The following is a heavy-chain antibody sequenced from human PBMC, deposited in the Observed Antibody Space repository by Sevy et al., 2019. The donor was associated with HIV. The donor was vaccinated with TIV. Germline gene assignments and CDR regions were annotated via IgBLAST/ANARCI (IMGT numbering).Heavy chain of an antibody. CDR3: ARRGSGSYYANFDY. V-gene: IGHV4-59*01. CDR2: IYYSGRT. J-gene: IGHJ4*02. Sequence: SETLSLTCTVSGGSISSYYWSWIRQPPGKGLEWIGYIYYSGRTNYNPSLKSRVTISVDTSKNQFSLKLSSVTAADTAVYYCARRGSGSYYANFDYWGQGTLVTVSS. D-gene: IGHD3-10*01. CDR1: GGSISSYY.